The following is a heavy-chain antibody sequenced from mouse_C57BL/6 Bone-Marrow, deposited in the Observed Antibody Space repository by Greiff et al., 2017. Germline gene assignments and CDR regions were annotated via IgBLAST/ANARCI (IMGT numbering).Heavy chain of an antibody. Sequence: QVQLQQSGAELVKPGASVKFSCKASGYTFTSYWMHWVKQRPGQGLEWIGMIHPNSGSTNYNEKFKSKATLTVDKSSSTAYMQLSSLTAEDSAVYYCARSARSLFAYWGQGTLVTVSA. D-gene: IGHD1-1*01. J-gene: IGHJ3*01. CDR2: IHPNSGST. CDR3: ARSARSLFAY. CDR1: GYTFTSYW. V-gene: IGHV1-64*01.